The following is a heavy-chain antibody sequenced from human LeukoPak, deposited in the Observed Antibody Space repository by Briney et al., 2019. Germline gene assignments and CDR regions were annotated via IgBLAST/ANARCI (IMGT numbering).Heavy chain of an antibody. Sequence: GGSLRLSCAAPGFTFSSHCMSWVRQAPGKGLELVANIKEDGSEKYYMDSVKGRFTISRDNAKYSLYLQMNSLRDEDTAVYYCARENYGWELRVNWFDPWGQGTLVTVSS. J-gene: IGHJ5*02. CDR1: GFTFSSHC. V-gene: IGHV3-7*01. CDR2: IKEDGSEK. D-gene: IGHD1-26*01. CDR3: ARENYGWELRVNWFDP.